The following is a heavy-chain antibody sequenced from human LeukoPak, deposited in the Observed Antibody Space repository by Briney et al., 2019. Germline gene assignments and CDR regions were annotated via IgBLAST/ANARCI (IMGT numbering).Heavy chain of an antibody. CDR2: IYYSGST. J-gene: IGHJ4*02. Sequence: SETLSLTCTVSGGSISSSSYYWGWIRQPPGKGLEWIGGIYYSGSTYYNPSLKSRVTISVDTSKNQFSLKLSSVTAADTAVYYCARRRYYDSSGCFDYWGQGTLVTVSS. V-gene: IGHV4-39*01. CDR3: ARRRYYDSSGCFDY. CDR1: GGSISSSSYY. D-gene: IGHD3-22*01.